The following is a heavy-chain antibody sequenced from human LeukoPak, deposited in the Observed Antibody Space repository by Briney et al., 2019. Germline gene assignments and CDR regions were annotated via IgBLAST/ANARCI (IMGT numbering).Heavy chain of an antibody. CDR2: ISSSGSTI. J-gene: IGHJ4*02. V-gene: IGHV3-11*01. CDR3: ARASRYCSSTSCTYYFDY. CDR1: GFTFSDYY. D-gene: IGHD2-2*01. Sequence: PGGSLRLSCPASGFTFSDYYMSWIRQAPGKGLEWVSYISSSGSTIYYADSVKGRFTISRDNAKNSLYLQMNSLRAEDTAVYYCARASRYCSSTSCTYYFDYWGQGTLVTVS.